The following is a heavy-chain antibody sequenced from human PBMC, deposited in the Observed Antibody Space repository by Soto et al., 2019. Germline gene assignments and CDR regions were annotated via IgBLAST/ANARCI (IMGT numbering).Heavy chain of an antibody. CDR3: ARVGYGGSPNDY. CDR2: INAGNGDT. CDR1: GYIFSTYS. D-gene: IGHD1-26*01. Sequence: QVQLVQSGAEVKKPGASVKVSCKASGYIFSTYSMHWVRQAPGQRLEWMGWINAGNGDTKYSQKFQGRVTITRDTSASTVYMELSSLRSEDTAVYFCARVGYGGSPNDYWGQGTAVTVSS. V-gene: IGHV1-3*01. J-gene: IGHJ4*02.